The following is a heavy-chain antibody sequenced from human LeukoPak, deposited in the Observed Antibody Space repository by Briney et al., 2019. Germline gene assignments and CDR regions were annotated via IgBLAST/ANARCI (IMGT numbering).Heavy chain of an antibody. J-gene: IGHJ4*02. Sequence: PGGSLRLSCSASGFTFSSYDMFCVRQAPGKGLEYVSVISSNGGTTYYADSVKGRFTISRDNSKNTLYLQMTSLRPEDTAVYYCVKGGYSSGRFPYSFDYWGQGTLVTVSS. D-gene: IGHD6-19*01. CDR3: VKGGYSSGRFPYSFDY. V-gene: IGHV3-64D*09. CDR2: ISSNGGTT. CDR1: GFTFSSYD.